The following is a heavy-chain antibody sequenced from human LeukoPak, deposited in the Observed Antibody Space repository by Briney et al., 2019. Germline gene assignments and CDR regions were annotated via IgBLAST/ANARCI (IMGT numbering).Heavy chain of an antibody. V-gene: IGHV4-39*07. D-gene: IGHD3-22*01. CDR2: IYYSGST. Sequence: SETLSLTCTVSGGSISSSSYYWGWIRQPPGKGLEWIGSIYYSGSTYYNPSLKSRVTISVDTSKNQFSLKLSPVTAADTAVYYCARGYYDNSGYSNPFDYWGQGTLVTVSS. CDR3: ARGYYDNSGYSNPFDY. J-gene: IGHJ4*02. CDR1: GGSISSSSYY.